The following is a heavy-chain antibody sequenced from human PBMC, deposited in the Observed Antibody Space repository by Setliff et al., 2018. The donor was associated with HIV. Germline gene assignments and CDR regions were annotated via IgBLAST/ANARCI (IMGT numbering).Heavy chain of an antibody. D-gene: IGHD1-26*01. CDR3: ARDATRGGDFDF. CDR1: GFTFSNFW. Sequence: ATSGFTFSNFWMTWVRQAPGKGLEWVANIKEDGSETFYVDSVKGRFTMSRDNAKNLVYLEMNSLKVEDTAVYYCARDATRGGDFDFWGQGTLVTVSS. V-gene: IGHV3-7*01. J-gene: IGHJ4*02. CDR2: IKEDGSET.